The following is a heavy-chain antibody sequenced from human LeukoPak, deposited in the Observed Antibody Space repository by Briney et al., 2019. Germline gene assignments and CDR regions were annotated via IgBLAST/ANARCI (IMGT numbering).Heavy chain of an antibody. J-gene: IGHJ4*02. Sequence: AGGSLRLSCAASGFTFSSYSMNWVRQAPGKGLEWVSFISSSSARINYADSVKGRFTISRDNPRNSLYLQMDSLRAEDTAVYYCARDIGGSYTAIDYWGQGTLVTVSS. CDR1: GFTFSSYS. V-gene: IGHV3-48*04. CDR3: ARDIGGSYTAIDY. D-gene: IGHD1-26*01. CDR2: ISSSSARI.